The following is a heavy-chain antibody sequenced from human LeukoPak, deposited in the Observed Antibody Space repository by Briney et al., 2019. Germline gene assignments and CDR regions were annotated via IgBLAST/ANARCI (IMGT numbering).Heavy chain of an antibody. D-gene: IGHD3-10*01. CDR2: IYYSGTT. V-gene: IGHV4-59*01. CDR3: ARGGWSAFDI. CDR1: GGSISNYY. J-gene: IGHJ3*02. Sequence: SETLSLTCTVPGGSISNYYWTWIRQAAGKGLEWIGYIYYSGTTNYNPYLKSRVTISVDTSKNQFSMKLRSVTAADTAVYYCARGGWSAFDIWGQGTMVTVSS.